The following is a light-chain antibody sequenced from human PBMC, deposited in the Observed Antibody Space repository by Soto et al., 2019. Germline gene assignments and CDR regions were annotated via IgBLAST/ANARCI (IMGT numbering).Light chain of an antibody. J-gene: IGKJ1*01. CDR3: QQYENCPPWT. CDR1: QSVRSH. V-gene: IGKV3D-15*01. Sequence: EIVMTQSPATLSVSPGERATLSCRASQSVRSHLAWYQQKPGQAPRLLIYAASDRATGIPARFSGSGTGTDFTFTISSLQSEDSATYYCQQYENCPPWTFGQGTKVEIK. CDR2: AAS.